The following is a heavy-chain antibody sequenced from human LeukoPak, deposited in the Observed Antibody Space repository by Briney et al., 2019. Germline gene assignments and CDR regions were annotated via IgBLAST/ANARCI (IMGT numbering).Heavy chain of an antibody. V-gene: IGHV3-53*01. CDR1: GFTVSSSY. CDR3: ARQGYYDSSGPVLGWYFDL. J-gene: IGHJ2*01. D-gene: IGHD3-22*01. CDR2: IYSGGST. Sequence: GGSLRLSCAASGFTVSSSYMSWVRQAPGKGLEWVSVIYSGGSTYYADSVKGRFTISRDNSKNTLYLQMNSLRAEDTAVYYCARQGYYDSSGPVLGWYFDLWGRGTLVTVSS.